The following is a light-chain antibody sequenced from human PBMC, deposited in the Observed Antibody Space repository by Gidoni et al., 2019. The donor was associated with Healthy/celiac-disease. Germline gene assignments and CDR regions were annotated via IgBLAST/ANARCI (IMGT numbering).Light chain of an antibody. CDR2: DTS. CDR1: QDISNY. J-gene: IGKJ2*04. CDR3: QQYDNLCS. Sequence: LQMTSSPSSLSASVGDRVTITCQASQDISNYLNWYQQKPGKAHKLLIYDTSNLETGVPSRFSGSGSGTEFTFTISSLQPEDITTYYCQQYDNLCSFGQGTKLEIK. V-gene: IGKV1-33*01.